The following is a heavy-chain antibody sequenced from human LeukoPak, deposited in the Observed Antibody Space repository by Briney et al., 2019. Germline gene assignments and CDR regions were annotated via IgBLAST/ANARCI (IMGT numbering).Heavy chain of an antibody. D-gene: IGHD5-24*01. Sequence: ASVKVSFKASGYTFTGYYIHWVRQAPGQRLEWMGWIYPNSGGTNYAQRFLGRVTMTRDTSISTAYMELSRLRSDDTAVYYCARTLRDDYNYIFDYWGQGTLVTVSS. J-gene: IGHJ4*02. CDR2: IYPNSGGT. CDR3: ARTLRDDYNYIFDY. V-gene: IGHV1-2*02. CDR1: GYTFTGYY.